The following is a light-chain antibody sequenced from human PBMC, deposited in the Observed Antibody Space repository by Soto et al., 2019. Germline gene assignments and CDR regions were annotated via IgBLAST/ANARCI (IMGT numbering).Light chain of an antibody. CDR3: SSYTSSTTVV. Sequence: QSALTQPASVSGSPGQSITISCTGTSSDVGGYNYVSWFQHHPGKAPELMIYDVSSRPSGVSNRFSGSKSGNTASLTISGLQAEDEADYYCSSYTSSTTVVFGGGTKLTVL. V-gene: IGLV2-14*01. J-gene: IGLJ2*01. CDR1: SSDVGGYNY. CDR2: DVS.